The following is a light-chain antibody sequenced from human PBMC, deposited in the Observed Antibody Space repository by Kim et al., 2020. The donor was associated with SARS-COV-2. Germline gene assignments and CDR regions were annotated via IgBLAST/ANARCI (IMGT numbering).Light chain of an antibody. CDR1: QSVSSSY. J-gene: IGKJ2*01. V-gene: IGKV3-20*01. CDR3: QQYGSSWYT. CDR2: GAS. Sequence: LSPGERATLSCRASQSVSSSYLAWYQQKPGQAPRLLIYGASSRATGIPDRFSGSGSGTDFTLTISRLEPEDFAVYYCQQYGSSWYTFGQGTKLEI.